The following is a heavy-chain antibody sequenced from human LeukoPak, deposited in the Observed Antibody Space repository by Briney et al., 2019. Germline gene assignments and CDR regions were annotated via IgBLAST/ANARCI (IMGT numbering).Heavy chain of an antibody. CDR1: GYSFTSYW. Sequence: GESLKISCKGSGYSFTSYWIGWVRQMPGKGLEWMGIICPGDSDTRYSPSFQGQVTISADKSISTAYLQWSSLKASDTAMYYCARQKSGSYSGRNWFDPWGQGTLVTVSS. CDR3: ARQKSGSYSGRNWFDP. CDR2: ICPGDSDT. D-gene: IGHD1-26*01. V-gene: IGHV5-51*01. J-gene: IGHJ5*02.